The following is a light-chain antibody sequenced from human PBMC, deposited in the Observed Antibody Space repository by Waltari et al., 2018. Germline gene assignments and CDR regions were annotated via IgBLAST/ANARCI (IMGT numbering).Light chain of an antibody. CDR3: QQYYTIPRT. CDR1: KSVFYSSNNQNS. CDR2: GAS. Sequence: DIVMTQSPDSLAVSLGERATINCNSSKSVFYSSNNQNSVAWYQQKPGQPPKVLIYGASTREAGVPDRFSGSGSGRDFTLIISSLQAEDVAVYYCQQYYTIPRTFGQGTRVEIK. J-gene: IGKJ1*01. V-gene: IGKV4-1*01.